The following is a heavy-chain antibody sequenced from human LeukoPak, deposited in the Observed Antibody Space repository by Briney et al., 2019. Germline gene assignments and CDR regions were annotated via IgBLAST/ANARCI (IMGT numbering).Heavy chain of an antibody. V-gene: IGHV4-4*07. CDR2: IYSSGTT. J-gene: IGHJ4*02. CDR3: ARAEGSGSGAYTLDY. CDR1: GGSTINYF. Sequence: SETLSLTCTVSGGSTINYFRSWIRQPAGKGLEWIGHIYSSGTTHYNPSLNNRVTISLDASKSQFSLHLNSVSAADTAVYFCARAEGSGSGAYTLDYWGQGILVTVSS. D-gene: IGHD3-10*01.